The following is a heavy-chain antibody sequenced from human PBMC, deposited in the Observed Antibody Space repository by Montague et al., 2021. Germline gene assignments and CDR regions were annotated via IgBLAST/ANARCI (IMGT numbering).Heavy chain of an antibody. D-gene: IGHD2-8*01. Sequence: SETLSLTCIVFGGSISSSNYHWGWIRQPPGKGLERIGSITYTGNTYYNPSLKSRVTMSVDTSRNQFSLKLTSVTAADTAVYYCARLDIVLIYWGFDYWGQGTLVTVSS. J-gene: IGHJ4*02. CDR2: ITYTGNT. V-gene: IGHV4-39*01. CDR1: GGSISSSNYH. CDR3: ARLDIVLIYWGFDY.